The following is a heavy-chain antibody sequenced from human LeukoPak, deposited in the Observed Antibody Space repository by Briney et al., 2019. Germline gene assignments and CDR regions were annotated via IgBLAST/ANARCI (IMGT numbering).Heavy chain of an antibody. CDR2: ISGSGGST. CDR3: ARDGGPRMVATFDY. J-gene: IGHJ4*02. CDR1: GFTFSSYA. Sequence: KPGGSLRLSCAASGFTFSSYAMSWVRQAPGKGLEWVSAISGSGGSTYYADSVKGRFTISRDNSKNTLYLQMNSLRAEDTAVYYCARDGGPRMVATFDYWGQGTLVTVSS. D-gene: IGHD5-12*01. V-gene: IGHV3-23*01.